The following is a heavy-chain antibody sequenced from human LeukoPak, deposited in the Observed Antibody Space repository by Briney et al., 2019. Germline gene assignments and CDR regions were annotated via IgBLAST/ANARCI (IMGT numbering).Heavy chain of an antibody. CDR2: TYYRSKWYN. Sequence: SQTLSLTCAISGDSVSSNSAAWNWIRQSPSRGLEWLGRTYYRSKWYNDYAVSVKSRITINPDTSKNQFSLQLNSVTPEDTAVYYCARGSLYYYDSSGYIEGYFDYWGQGTLVTVSS. D-gene: IGHD3-22*01. CDR3: ARGSLYYYDSSGYIEGYFDY. CDR1: GDSVSSNSAA. V-gene: IGHV6-1*01. J-gene: IGHJ4*02.